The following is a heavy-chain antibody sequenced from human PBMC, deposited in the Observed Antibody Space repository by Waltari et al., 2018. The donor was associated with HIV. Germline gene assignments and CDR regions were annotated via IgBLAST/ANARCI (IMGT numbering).Heavy chain of an antibody. Sequence: QVQLQQSGPGLVNPSQTLSLNCAISGDKVYSNSAAWNWVRQSPSRGLEWLGRTYYRSNLYTDYSTSVKSRININVDTSNNQFSLQLTSVTPEDTAVYYCARDGLGQRWLVRHDAFDVWGQGTMVTVSS. CDR2: TYYRSNLYT. J-gene: IGHJ3*01. CDR1: GDKVYSNSAA. V-gene: IGHV6-1*01. D-gene: IGHD6-19*01. CDR3: ARDGLGQRWLVRHDAFDV.